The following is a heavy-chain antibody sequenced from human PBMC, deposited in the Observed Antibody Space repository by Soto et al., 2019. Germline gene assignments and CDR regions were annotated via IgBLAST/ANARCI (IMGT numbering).Heavy chain of an antibody. CDR3: AGTTSHYSYSTDV. J-gene: IGHJ6*03. Sequence: SQTLSLTCAISGDSVSSNSAAWNWIRQSPSRGLEWLGRTYYRSRWYHDHAVSVKSRITINPDTSKNQFSLQLTSVTPEDTAVYYFAGTTSHYSYSTDVSGKGTTVTLFS. CDR1: GDSVSSNSAA. V-gene: IGHV6-1*01. D-gene: IGHD1-7*01. CDR2: TYYRSRWYH.